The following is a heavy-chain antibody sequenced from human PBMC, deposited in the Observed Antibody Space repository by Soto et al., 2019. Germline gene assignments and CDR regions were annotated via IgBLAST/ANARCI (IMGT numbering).Heavy chain of an antibody. CDR3: AIVTRNSWTGDF. Sequence: QVQVVQSGAGVKKPGSSLKVSCKASGGTFSNYAIRWVRQAPGHGLEWVGGIIPLPETPVYAQSVQGRLTITADEITSAAYMELSSLRSDDTAVYYCAIVTRNSWTGDFWGQGTLVTVSS. V-gene: IGHV1-69*01. D-gene: IGHD6-13*01. CDR2: IIPLPETP. J-gene: IGHJ4*02. CDR1: GGTFSNYA.